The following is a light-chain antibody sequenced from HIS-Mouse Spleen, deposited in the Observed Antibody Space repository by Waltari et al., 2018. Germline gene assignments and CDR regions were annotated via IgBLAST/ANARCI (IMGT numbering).Light chain of an antibody. V-gene: IGLV3-12*02. CDR2: SHS. J-gene: IGLJ2*01. CDR3: QVWDSSSDQV. CDR1: HIRSKA. Sequence: SYELTQPHSVSLATAPMARITCAGNHIRSKAVHWYPQKPGQDPALVIYSHSNRPSGIPERCSGSNPGNTATLTISRIEAGDEADYYCQVWDSSSDQVFGGGTKLTVL.